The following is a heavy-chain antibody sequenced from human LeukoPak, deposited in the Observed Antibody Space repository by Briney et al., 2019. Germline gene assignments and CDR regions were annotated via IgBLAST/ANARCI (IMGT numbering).Heavy chain of an antibody. Sequence: SVKVSCKASGGTFSTYAINWVRQSPGQGLEWMGGVIPSFGTPNYAQKFQDRVTITADESTSTAYMELSSLRSEDTAVYYCARLGYCRDTNCYSDYYFMDVWGEGTTVTVSS. CDR1: GGTFSTYA. J-gene: IGHJ6*03. CDR2: VIPSFGTP. D-gene: IGHD2-2*02. CDR3: ARLGYCRDTNCYSDYYFMDV. V-gene: IGHV1-69*13.